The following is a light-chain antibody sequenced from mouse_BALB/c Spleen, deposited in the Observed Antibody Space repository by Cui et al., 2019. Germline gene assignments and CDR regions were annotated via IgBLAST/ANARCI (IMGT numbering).Light chain of an antibody. J-gene: IGKJ5*01. CDR2: RMS. CDR3: IQHLEYPLT. CDR1: RSLMHSSISAD. V-gene: IGKV2-137*01. Sequence: DIVMSLAAPHVRLTPGESVSISCRSSRSLMHSSISADLYWFRQKPGQSTQLLIYRMSNLDSGVPDRFSGSGSGTAFTLRISRLEAEDVGVYYCIQHLEYPLTFGAGTKLELK.